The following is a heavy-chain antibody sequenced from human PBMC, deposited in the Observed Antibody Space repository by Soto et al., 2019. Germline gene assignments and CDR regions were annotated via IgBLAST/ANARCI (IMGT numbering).Heavy chain of an antibody. CDR2: IHPGGST. D-gene: IGHD3-3*01. Sequence: SETIRLPFALYAGKQEGYESSWLCQSPGKGLGWSGEIHPGGSTKYNPSRKSRVSLSVNTSTKQFSLKMTSMTAADRGVYYCARGVDSWSGYLFWGQGTRVAVSS. CDR1: AGKQEGYE. CDR3: ARGVDSWSGYLF. J-gene: IGHJ4*02. V-gene: IGHV4-34*01.